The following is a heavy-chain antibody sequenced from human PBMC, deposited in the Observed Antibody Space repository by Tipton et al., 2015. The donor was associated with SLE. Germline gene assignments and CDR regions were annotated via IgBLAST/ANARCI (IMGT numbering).Heavy chain of an antibody. J-gene: IGHJ2*01. CDR3: ARELLRPWYFDL. CDR1: GFTFTTYE. D-gene: IGHD1-26*01. V-gene: IGHV3-48*03. CDR2: INTGGDIV. Sequence: GSLRLSCAASGFTFTTYEMNWFRQAPGKGLEWVSYINTGGDIVYYADSIKGRFTISRDNAKNSLYLQMNSLRAEDTAVYYCARELLRPWYFDLWGRGTLVTVSS.